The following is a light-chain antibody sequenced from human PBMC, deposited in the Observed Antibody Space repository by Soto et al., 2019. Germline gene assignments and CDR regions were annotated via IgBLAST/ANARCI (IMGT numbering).Light chain of an antibody. Sequence: EVMLTQTPAILSASPGDAITLSCRASQRIGRDLAWYQQRRGQSPMLLIYGPSIRATGVPAMFTGSGSGAESTLTISNVQPEDFAVYYCQQYNDWPPSFGGGTEVEI. CDR2: GPS. J-gene: IGKJ4*01. CDR1: QRIGRD. V-gene: IGKV3-15*01. CDR3: QQYNDWPPS.